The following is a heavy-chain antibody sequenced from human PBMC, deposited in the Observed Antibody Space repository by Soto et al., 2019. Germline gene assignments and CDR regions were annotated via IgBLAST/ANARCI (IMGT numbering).Heavy chain of an antibody. V-gene: IGHV1-18*01. J-gene: IGHJ3*02. CDR3: ARIHDYGDYGSAFDI. CDR1: GYTFTSYG. Sequence: GASVKVSCKASGYTFTSYGICWVRQAPGQGLEWMGWISAYNGNTNYAQKLQGRVTMTTDTSTSTAYMELRSLRSDDTAVYYCARIHDYGDYGSAFDIWGQGTMVTVSS. D-gene: IGHD4-17*01. CDR2: ISAYNGNT.